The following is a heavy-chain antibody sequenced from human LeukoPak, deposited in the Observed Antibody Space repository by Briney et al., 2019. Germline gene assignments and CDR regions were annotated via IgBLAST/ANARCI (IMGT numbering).Heavy chain of an antibody. V-gene: IGHV3-21*01. CDR3: ARDRGDGYNDFDY. J-gene: IGHJ4*02. Sequence: GGSLRLSCAASGFTFSNYRMNWVRQAPAKGLEWVSSISSSSGYIYYADSVKGRFTISRDNAKNSLYLQMNSLRAEDTAVYYCARDRGDGYNDFDYWGEGTLVTVSS. CDR1: GFTFSNYR. D-gene: IGHD5-24*01. CDR2: ISSSSGYI.